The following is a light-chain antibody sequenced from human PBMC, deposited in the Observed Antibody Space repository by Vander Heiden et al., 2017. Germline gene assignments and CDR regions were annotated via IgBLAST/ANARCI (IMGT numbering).Light chain of an antibody. CDR1: SSNIGSNT. J-gene: IGLJ3*02. CDR3: AAWDDSLNGPNWV. Sequence: QSVLTQPPSASGTPGQRVTISCSGSSSNIGSNTVNWYQQLPGTAPNLLIDSNNQRPSGVPDRVSGSKSGTAASLAISGLQSEDEADDYCAAWDDSLNGPNWVFGGGTKLTVL. CDR2: SNN. V-gene: IGLV1-44*01.